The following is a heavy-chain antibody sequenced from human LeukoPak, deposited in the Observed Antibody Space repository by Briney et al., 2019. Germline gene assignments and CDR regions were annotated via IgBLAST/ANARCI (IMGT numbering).Heavy chain of an antibody. J-gene: IGHJ6*04. CDR2: INHSGST. D-gene: IGHD2-21*02. Sequence: PSETLSLTCAVYGGSFSGYYWSWIRQPPGKGLEWIGEINHSGSTNYNPSLKSRVTISVDTSKNQFSLKLSSVTAADTAVYYCARVKSGDGVNVWGKGTTVTISS. CDR1: GGSFSGYY. CDR3: ARVKSGDGVNV. V-gene: IGHV4-34*01.